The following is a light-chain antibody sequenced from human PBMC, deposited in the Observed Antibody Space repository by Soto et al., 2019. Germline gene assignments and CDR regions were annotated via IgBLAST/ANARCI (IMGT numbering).Light chain of an antibody. J-gene: IGLJ3*02. CDR2: TNN. Sequence: QSVLTQPPSASGTPGQRVTISCSGSSSNIGRDYVYWFQQLPGTAPKLLIYTNNQRPSGVPDRFSGSKSGTSASLAISGLRSEDEAEYYCQSYDSSLSGWVFGGGTKLTVL. CDR3: QSYDSSLSGWV. V-gene: IGLV1-47*02. CDR1: SSNIGRDY.